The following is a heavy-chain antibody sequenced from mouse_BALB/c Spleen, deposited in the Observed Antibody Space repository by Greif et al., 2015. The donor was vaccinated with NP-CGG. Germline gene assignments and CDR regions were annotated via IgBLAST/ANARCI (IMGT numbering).Heavy chain of an antibody. CDR2: IDPANGNT. V-gene: IGHV14-3*02. CDR1: GFNIKDTY. D-gene: IGHD2-2*01. J-gene: IGHJ3*01. CDR3: ASYGYPAWFAY. Sequence: EVQLQQSGAELVKPGASAKLSRTASGFNIKDTYMHWVKQRPEQGLEWIGRIDPANGNTKYDPKFQGKATITADTSSNTASLQLSSLTSEDTAVYDCASYGYPAWFAYWGQGTLVTVSA.